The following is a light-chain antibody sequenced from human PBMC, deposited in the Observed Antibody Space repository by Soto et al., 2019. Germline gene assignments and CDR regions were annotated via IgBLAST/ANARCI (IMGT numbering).Light chain of an antibody. V-gene: IGLV2-23*02. J-gene: IGLJ1*01. Sequence: QSVLTQPASVSGSPGQSITISCTGTSSDVGSYNLVSWYQQHPGKAPKLMIYEVSKRPSGVSNRFSGSKSGNTASLTISGLQAEYEADYYCCSYAGSYVFGTGPKVTVL. CDR3: CSYAGSYV. CDR2: EVS. CDR1: SSDVGSYNL.